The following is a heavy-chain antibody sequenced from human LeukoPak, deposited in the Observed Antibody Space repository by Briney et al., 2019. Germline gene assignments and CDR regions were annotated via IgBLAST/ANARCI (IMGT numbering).Heavy chain of an antibody. Sequence: GGSLRLSCAASGFTFSAYHINWVRQAPGKGLEWISYISTTGTTIHYADSVKGRFAISRDNAKSSLYLQMNSLRAEDTAIYYCTTDTWYSAGHWGQGTLVTVSS. D-gene: IGHD2-15*01. CDR3: TTDTWYSAGH. CDR1: GFTFSAYH. CDR2: ISTTGTTI. J-gene: IGHJ4*02. V-gene: IGHV3-48*03.